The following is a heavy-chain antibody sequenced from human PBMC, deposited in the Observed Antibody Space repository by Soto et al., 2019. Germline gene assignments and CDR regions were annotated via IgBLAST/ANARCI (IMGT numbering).Heavy chain of an antibody. CDR2: ISSSSSYI. V-gene: IGHV3-21*01. Sequence: EVQLLVSGGGLVQPGGSLRLSCAASGFTFSSYAMNWVRQAPGKGLEWVSSISSSSSYIYYADSVKGRFTISRDNAKNSLYLQMNSLRAEDTAVYYCASNRGYYCEDWGQGTLVTVSS. CDR1: GFTFSSYA. CDR3: ASNRGYYCED. D-gene: IGHD3-22*01. J-gene: IGHJ4*02.